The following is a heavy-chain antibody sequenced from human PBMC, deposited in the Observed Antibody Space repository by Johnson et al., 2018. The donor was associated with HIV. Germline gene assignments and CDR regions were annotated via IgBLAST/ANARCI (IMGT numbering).Heavy chain of an antibody. D-gene: IGHD2-15*01. J-gene: IGHJ3*02. CDR1: GFTFDDYG. V-gene: IGHV3-20*04. CDR2: VNWNGGST. Sequence: VQLVESGGGVVRPGGSLRLSCAASGFTFDDYGMTWVRQAPGKGLEWVSGVNWNGGSTGYADSVKGRFTISRDNSKNTLYLQINSLRAEDTALYYCAREIRVCSGGTCYSDAFDIWGQGTMVTVSS. CDR3: AREIRVCSGGTCYSDAFDI.